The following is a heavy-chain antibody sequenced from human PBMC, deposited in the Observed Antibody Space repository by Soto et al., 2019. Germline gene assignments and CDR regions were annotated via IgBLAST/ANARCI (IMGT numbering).Heavy chain of an antibody. J-gene: IGHJ5*02. D-gene: IGHD3-10*01. V-gene: IGHV4-4*02. CDR2: IYHGGSA. Sequence: SETLSLTCAISGTNIGSSGWRSVVRAPPGGGLEVVGEIYHGGSAHYDASVKGRVTISVDTSKNLFSLKLSSVTAADTAVYYCARNSGSYYRMYNWFDPWGQGTLVTVSS. CDR3: ARNSGSYYRMYNWFDP. CDR1: GTNIGSSGW.